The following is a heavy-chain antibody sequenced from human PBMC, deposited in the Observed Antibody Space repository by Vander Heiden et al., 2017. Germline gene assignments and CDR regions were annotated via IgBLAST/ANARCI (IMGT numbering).Heavy chain of an antibody. CDR3: ARDRTVTNQACFDY. Sequence: QVQLVESVGGVVQPGRSLRLSCAASGFTFSSYGIHWVSQAPGKGLEWVAVIWYDGSNKYYADSVKGRFTISRDNSKNTLYLQMNSLRAEDTAVYYCARDRTVTNQACFDYWGQGTLVTVSS. CDR1: GFTFSSYG. CDR2: IWYDGSNK. J-gene: IGHJ4*02. V-gene: IGHV3-33*01. D-gene: IGHD4-17*01.